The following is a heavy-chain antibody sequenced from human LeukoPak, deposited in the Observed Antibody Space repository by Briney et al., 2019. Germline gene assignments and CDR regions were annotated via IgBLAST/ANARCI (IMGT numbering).Heavy chain of an antibody. V-gene: IGHV4-39*01. CDR2: IYYSGTT. J-gene: IGHJ3*02. D-gene: IGHD3-22*01. CDR1: GGSISSSSYY. CDR3: ARHRIYYYDSSGRGVADAFDI. Sequence: SETLSLTCTVSGGSISSSSYYWGWIRQPPGKGLEWIGRIYYSGTTYYNPSLKSRVTISVDTSKNQFSLKLSSVTAADTAVYSCARHRIYYYDSSGRGVADAFDIWGQGTMVTVSS.